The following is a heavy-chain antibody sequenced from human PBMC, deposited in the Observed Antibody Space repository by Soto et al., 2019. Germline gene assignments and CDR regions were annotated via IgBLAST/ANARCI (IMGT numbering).Heavy chain of an antibody. J-gene: IGHJ3*02. CDR1: GASLSGFA. Sequence: PSETLSLTCAVYGASLSGFAWSWFRQPPGKGLEWIGEINQSGSTNYDPSLKSRVTISMDTSKNQFSLRLRSVTAADTAIYYCARDPNANAFDIWGRGTMVTVSS. CDR2: INQSGST. V-gene: IGHV4-34*01. CDR3: ARDPNANAFDI.